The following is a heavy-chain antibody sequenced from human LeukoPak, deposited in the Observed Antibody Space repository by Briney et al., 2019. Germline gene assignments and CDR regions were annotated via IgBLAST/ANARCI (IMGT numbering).Heavy chain of an antibody. CDR1: RFTFSIDG. V-gene: IGHV3-21*01. CDR2: ISPDSNFI. CDR3: TNFQTGGVKPFEH. Sequence: GGSLTLSCAGSRFTFSIDGMNWVRQAPGKGLEWVSSISPDSNFIYQADSVKGRFTISRDNAKNSLYLQMEGLRVEDTAVYYWTNFQTGGVKPFEHWGQGTLVTVSS. J-gene: IGHJ5*02. D-gene: IGHD1-14*01.